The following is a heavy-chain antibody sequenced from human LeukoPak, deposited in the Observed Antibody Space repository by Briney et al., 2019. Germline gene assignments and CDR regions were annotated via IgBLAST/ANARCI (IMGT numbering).Heavy chain of an antibody. CDR2: ISSNGGST. CDR3: ARGEPDCAGDCPYWYLDL. Sequence: PGGSLRLSCAASGFTFSNYPMHWVRQAPGKGLEYVSAISSNGGSTYYANSVKGRFTISRDNSKNTVFLQMGSLRTEDMAVYYCARGEPDCAGDCPYWYLDLWGRGTLVTVSS. V-gene: IGHV3-64*01. J-gene: IGHJ2*01. D-gene: IGHD2-21*02. CDR1: GFTFSNYP.